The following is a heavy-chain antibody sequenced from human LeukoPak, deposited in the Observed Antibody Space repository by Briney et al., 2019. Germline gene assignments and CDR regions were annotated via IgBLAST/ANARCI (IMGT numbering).Heavy chain of an antibody. J-gene: IGHJ5*01. D-gene: IGHD6-25*01. CDR3: ASSATNNWLDY. CDR2: IYYRGST. Sequence: PSVTLSLTCTVSGGSISSYYWSWIRQPPGKGLELIGYIYYRGSTNYNPSLKSRVTISVDTSKNQFSLKLTSVTAADTAVYYCASSATNNWLDYWGQGTLVTVSS. V-gene: IGHV4-59*01. CDR1: GGSISSYY.